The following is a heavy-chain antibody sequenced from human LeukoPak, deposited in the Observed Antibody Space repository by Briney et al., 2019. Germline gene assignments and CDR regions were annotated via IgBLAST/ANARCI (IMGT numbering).Heavy chain of an antibody. V-gene: IGHV3-30-3*01. CDR1: GFTFSSYT. Sequence: GGSLRLSCAASGFTFSSYTMHWVRQAPGKGLEWVAVISYDGSNKYYADSVKGRFTISRDNSKNTLYLQMNSLRAEDTAVYYCAREAATVGVLDYWGQGTLVTVSS. J-gene: IGHJ4*02. D-gene: IGHD4-23*01. CDR2: ISYDGSNK. CDR3: AREAATVGVLDY.